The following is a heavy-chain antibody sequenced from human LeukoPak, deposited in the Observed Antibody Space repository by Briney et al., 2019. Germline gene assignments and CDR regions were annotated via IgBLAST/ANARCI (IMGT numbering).Heavy chain of an antibody. V-gene: IGHV3-23*01. CDR3: AKFGNSNPLRLPFDY. J-gene: IGHJ4*02. CDR2: ISGSGGST. CDR1: GFTFSSYA. D-gene: IGHD4-23*01. Sequence: GGSLRLSCAASGFTFSSYAMSWVRQAPGKGLEWVSAISGSGGSTYYADSVKGRFTISRDNSKNTLYLQMNSLRAEDTAVYYCAKFGNSNPLRLPFDYWGQGTLVTVSS.